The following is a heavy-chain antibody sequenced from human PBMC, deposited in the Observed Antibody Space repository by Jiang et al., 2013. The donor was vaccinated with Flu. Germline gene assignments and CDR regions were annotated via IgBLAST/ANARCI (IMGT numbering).Heavy chain of an antibody. V-gene: IGHV5-51*03. CDR2: IYPDDSDT. Sequence: AEVKKPGDSLKISCKGSGYSFTTYWIGWVRQMPGKGLEWMGIIYPDDSDTTYSPSFRGQVTISVDKSISTAYLQWSSLKASDTAMYYCATRARLTSYDAFDVRGQGTMVIVSS. J-gene: IGHJ3*01. D-gene: IGHD6-19*01. CDR1: GYSFTTYW. CDR3: ATRARLTSYDAFDV.